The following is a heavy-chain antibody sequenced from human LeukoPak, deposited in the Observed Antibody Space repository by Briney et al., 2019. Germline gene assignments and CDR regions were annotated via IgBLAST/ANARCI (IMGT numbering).Heavy chain of an antibody. Sequence: SETLSLTCTVSGGSISSGGYYWSWIRQHPGTGLEWIGYIYYSGSTYYNPSLKSRVTISVDTSKNQFSLKLSSVTAADTAVYYCARAYYYDSSGYPPFEPWGQGTLVTVSS. CDR2: IYYSGST. CDR3: ARAYYYDSSGYPPFEP. CDR1: GGSISSGGYY. D-gene: IGHD3-22*01. V-gene: IGHV4-31*03. J-gene: IGHJ5*02.